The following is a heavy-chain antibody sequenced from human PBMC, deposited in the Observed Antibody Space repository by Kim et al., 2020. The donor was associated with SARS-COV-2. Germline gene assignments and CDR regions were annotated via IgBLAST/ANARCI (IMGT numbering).Heavy chain of an antibody. J-gene: IGHJ2*01. V-gene: IGHV3-21*01. CDR3: ARETCGGDCRIDNWYFDL. CDR2: ISSSSSYI. D-gene: IGHD2-21*02. Sequence: GGSLRLSCAASGFTFSSYSMNWVRQAPGKGLEWVSSISSSSSYIYYADSVKGRFTISRDNAKNSLYLQMNSLRAEDTAVYYCARETCGGDCRIDNWYFDLWGRGTLVTVSS. CDR1: GFTFSSYS.